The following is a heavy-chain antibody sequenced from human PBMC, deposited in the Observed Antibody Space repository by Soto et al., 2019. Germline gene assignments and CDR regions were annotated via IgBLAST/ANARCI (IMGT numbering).Heavy chain of an antibody. J-gene: IGHJ6*03. V-gene: IGHV4-59*01. CDR3: ARGRPQKGGYCSSTSCYSYYYYYMDV. CDR2: IYYSGST. Sequence: QVQLQESGPGLVKPSETLSLTCTVSGGSISSYYWSWIRQPPGKGLEWIGSIYYSGSTNYNPSLKSRVPISVDTSKNQFSLKLSSVTAADTAVYYCARGRPQKGGYCSSTSCYSYYYYYMDVWGKGTTVTVSS. CDR1: GGSISSYY. D-gene: IGHD2-2*01.